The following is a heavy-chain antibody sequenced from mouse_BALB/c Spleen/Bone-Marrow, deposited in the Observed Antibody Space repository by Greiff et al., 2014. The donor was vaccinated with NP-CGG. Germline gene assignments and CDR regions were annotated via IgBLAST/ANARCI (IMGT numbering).Heavy chain of an antibody. Sequence: EVMLVESGGGLVQPGGSLRLFCATSGFTFTDYYMSWVRQPPGKALEWLGFIRNKANGYTTEYSASVKGRFTISRDNSQSILYLQMNTLRAEDSATYYCARDKNYGSYWYFDVWGAGTTVTVSS. J-gene: IGHJ1*01. D-gene: IGHD2-1*01. V-gene: IGHV7-3*02. CDR2: IRNKANGYTT. CDR1: GFTFTDYY. CDR3: ARDKNYGSYWYFDV.